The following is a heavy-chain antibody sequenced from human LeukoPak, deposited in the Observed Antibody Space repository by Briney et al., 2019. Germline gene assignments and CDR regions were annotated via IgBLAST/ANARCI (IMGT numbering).Heavy chain of an antibody. CDR2: MNANSGDT. D-gene: IGHD5-18*01. V-gene: IGHV1-2*02. Sequence: ASVKVSCKASGYTFSGHYMHWVRQAPGQGLEWMGWMNANSGDTRSVKKFQGRVTMTRDTSISTAYMEVSSLRSDDTAVYYCAKDSARAYSYAYSDYWGQGTLVTVSS. CDR3: AKDSARAYSYAYSDY. CDR1: GYTFSGHY. J-gene: IGHJ4*02.